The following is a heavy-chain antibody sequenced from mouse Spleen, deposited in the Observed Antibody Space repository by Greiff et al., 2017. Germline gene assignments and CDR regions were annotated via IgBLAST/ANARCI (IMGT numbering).Heavy chain of an antibody. Sequence: EVQRVESGGGLVKPGGSLKLSCAASGFTFSSYAMSWVRQTPEKRLEWVATISSGGRYTYYPDSVKGRFTISRDNAKNTLYLQMSSLRSEDTAMYYCARQDGKSPFAYWGQGTLVTVSA. D-gene: IGHD2-1*01. J-gene: IGHJ3*01. V-gene: IGHV5-9-3*01. CDR2: ISSGGRYT. CDR3: ARQDGKSPFAY. CDR1: GFTFSSYA.